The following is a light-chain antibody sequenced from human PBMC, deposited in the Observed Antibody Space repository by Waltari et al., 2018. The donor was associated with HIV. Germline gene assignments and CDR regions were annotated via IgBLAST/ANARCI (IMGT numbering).Light chain of an antibody. CDR1: HSVLYSSNNKNY. V-gene: IGKV4-1*01. J-gene: IGKJ4*01. CDR3: QKYYSTPRT. Sequence: IVMTHSPDSLAVSLGDRATINCNSSHSVLYSSNNKNYLSWYQQKPGQHPELLIYWGSTRESGVPDRFSGSGYETDFNLRISSMQAEDVEVYYCQKYYSTPRTFGGGTQVEMK. CDR2: WGS.